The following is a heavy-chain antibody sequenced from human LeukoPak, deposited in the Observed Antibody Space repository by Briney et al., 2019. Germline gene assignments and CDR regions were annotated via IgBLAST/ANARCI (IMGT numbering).Heavy chain of an antibody. CDR2: IYYSGST. CDR1: GGSISSSSYY. J-gene: IGHJ4*02. Sequence: KPSETLSLTCTVSGGSISSSSYYWGWIRQPPGKGLEWIGSIYYSGSTYYNPSLKSRVTISVDTSKNQFSLKLSSVTAADTAMYYCARPGVDGGLYYFDYWGQGTLVTVSS. V-gene: IGHV4-39*07. D-gene: IGHD4-23*01. CDR3: ARPGVDGGLYYFDY.